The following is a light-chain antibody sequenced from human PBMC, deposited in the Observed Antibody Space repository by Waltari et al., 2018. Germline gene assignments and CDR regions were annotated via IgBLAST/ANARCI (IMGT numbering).Light chain of an antibody. J-gene: IGLJ2*01. V-gene: IGLV7-46*01. CDR1: TGAVTSGHY. Sequence: QAVVTQEPSLTVSPGGTVTLTCGSSTGAVTSGHYPYWFQQTPGQAPRTLIYDTSNKHSWTPARFSGSLLGGKAALTLSGAQPEDEAEYYCLLSYSGARPVVFGGGTKLTVL. CDR2: DTS. CDR3: LLSYSGARPVV.